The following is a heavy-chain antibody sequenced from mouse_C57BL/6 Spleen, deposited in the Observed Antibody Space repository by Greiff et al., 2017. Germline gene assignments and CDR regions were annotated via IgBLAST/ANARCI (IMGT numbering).Heavy chain of an antibody. V-gene: IGHV1-69*01. D-gene: IGHD2-3*01. CDR2: IDPSDSYT. Sequence: QVQLQQPGAELVMPGASVKLSCKASGYTFTSYWMHWVKQRPGQGLEWIGEIDPSDSYTNYNQKFKGKSTLTVDKSSSTAYMQLSSLTSEDPAVYYCARSNDPYAMDYWGQGTSVTVSS. J-gene: IGHJ4*01. CDR1: GYTFTSYW. CDR3: ARSNDPYAMDY.